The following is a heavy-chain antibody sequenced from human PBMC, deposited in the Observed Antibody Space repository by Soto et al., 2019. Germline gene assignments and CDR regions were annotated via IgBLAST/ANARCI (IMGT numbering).Heavy chain of an antibody. CDR1: GDSISSGDYY. Sequence: PSETLSLTCTVSGDSISSGDYYWSWIRQPPGKGMEWIGCIYYSGNTYYNPSLKRRFSISVDTSKNQFSLQLSSVTVADTAVYYCAQAFKRYSSPPGLLEYWGLGTLVTVSS. V-gene: IGHV4-30-4*01. J-gene: IGHJ4*02. CDR3: AQAFKRYSSPPGLLEY. D-gene: IGHD6-13*01. CDR2: IYYSGNT.